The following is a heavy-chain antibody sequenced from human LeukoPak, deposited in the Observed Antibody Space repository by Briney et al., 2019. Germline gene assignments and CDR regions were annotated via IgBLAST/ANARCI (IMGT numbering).Heavy chain of an antibody. CDR3: ARDRHVPGLYYYYMDV. D-gene: IGHD6-6*01. J-gene: IGHJ6*03. CDR2: IKQDGSEN. V-gene: IGHV3-7*01. CDR1: GFTFSNYW. Sequence: GGSLRLSCAASGFTFSNYWLNWVRQAPGKGLEWVANIKQDGSENSYVDSVKGRFTISRDNAKNSLYLQMNSLRAEDTAVYFCARDRHVPGLYYYYMDVWGKGTTVTVSS.